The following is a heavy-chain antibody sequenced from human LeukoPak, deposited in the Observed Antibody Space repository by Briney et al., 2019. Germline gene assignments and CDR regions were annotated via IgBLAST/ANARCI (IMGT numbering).Heavy chain of an antibody. V-gene: IGHV3-21*01. CDR3: ARHHSSGWYYDDY. Sequence: YPGGSLRLSCAASGFTFSSYTMNWVRQAPGKGPEWVSSISSDSNYIYYADSVKGRFTISRDNAWNSLYPQMNSLRAEDTAVYYCARHHSSGWYYDDYWGQGTLVTVSS. CDR2: ISSDSNYI. J-gene: IGHJ4*02. CDR1: GFTFSSYT. D-gene: IGHD6-19*01.